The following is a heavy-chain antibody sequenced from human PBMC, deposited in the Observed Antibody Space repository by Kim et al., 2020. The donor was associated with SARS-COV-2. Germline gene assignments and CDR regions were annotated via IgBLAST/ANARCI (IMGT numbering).Heavy chain of an antibody. D-gene: IGHD6-19*01. V-gene: IGHV3-30*18. CDR2: ISYDGSNK. Sequence: GGSLRLSCAASGFTFSSYGMHWVRQAPGKGLEWVAVISYDGSNKYYADSVKGRFTISRDNSKNTLYLQMNSLRAEDTAVYYCAKDLESSGPIDYWGQGTLVTVSS. CDR3: AKDLESSGPIDY. J-gene: IGHJ4*02. CDR1: GFTFSSYG.